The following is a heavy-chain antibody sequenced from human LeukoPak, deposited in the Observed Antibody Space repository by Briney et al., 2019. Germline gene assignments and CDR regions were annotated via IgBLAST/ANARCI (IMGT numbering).Heavy chain of an antibody. D-gene: IGHD3-10*01. J-gene: IGHJ5*02. CDR2: ISYDGSNK. CDR1: GFTFSSYA. Sequence: GGSLRLSCAASGFTFSSYAMHWVRQAPGKGLEWVAVISYDGSNKYYADSVKGRFTISRDNSKNTLYLQMNSLRAEDTAVYYCARDGLGRGVYNWFDPWGQGTLVTVSS. V-gene: IGHV3-30*04. CDR3: ARDGLGRGVYNWFDP.